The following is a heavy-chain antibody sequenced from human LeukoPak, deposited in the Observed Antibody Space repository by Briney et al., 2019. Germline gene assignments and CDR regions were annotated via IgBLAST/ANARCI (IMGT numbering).Heavy chain of an antibody. J-gene: IGHJ4*02. Sequence: GGSLRLSCAASGFNFNKFAMTWVRQAPGKGLDWVSSISGDGTSTHYADSVKGRFTISRDNAKVSLYLEMNSLRAEDTAVYYCARGLRRGDYWGQGTLVTVSS. CDR3: ARGLRRGDY. CDR2: ISGDGTST. D-gene: IGHD4-17*01. V-gene: IGHV3-23*01. CDR1: GFNFNKFA.